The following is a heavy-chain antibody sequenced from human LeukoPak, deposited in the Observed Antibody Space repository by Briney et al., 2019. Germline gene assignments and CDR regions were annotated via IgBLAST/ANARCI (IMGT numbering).Heavy chain of an antibody. CDR3: ARDVFATVITPDAFDI. J-gene: IGHJ3*02. CDR1: GGSIRSGRNY. D-gene: IGHD4-23*01. Sequence: PSQTLSLTCKVSGGSIRSGRNYWSWIRQPAGKGLEWIGRIYTSGNTNYNPSLKSRVTISVDTSKNQFSLKLSSVTAADTAVYYCARDVFATVITPDAFDIWGQGTMVTVSS. CDR2: IYTSGNT. V-gene: IGHV4-61*02.